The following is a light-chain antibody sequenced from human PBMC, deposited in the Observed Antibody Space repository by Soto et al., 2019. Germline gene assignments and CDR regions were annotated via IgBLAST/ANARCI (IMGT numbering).Light chain of an antibody. CDR2: GAS. CDR1: QSISSN. V-gene: IGKV3-15*01. J-gene: IGKJ3*01. Sequence: EIVMTQSPATLSVSPGERATLSCRASQSISSNLAWYQQKPGQAPRLLIYGASTRATGIPARFSGSGSGTEFTLTISRLQSEDFAVYYCQQYNNWPPSFTFGPGTKVDIK. CDR3: QQYNNWPPSFT.